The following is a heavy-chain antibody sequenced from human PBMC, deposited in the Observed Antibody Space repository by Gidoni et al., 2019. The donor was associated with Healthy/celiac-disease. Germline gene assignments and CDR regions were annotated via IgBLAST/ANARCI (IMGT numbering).Heavy chain of an antibody. CDR3: AAPSSSCIDCAFDI. D-gene: IGHD6-13*01. V-gene: IGHV1-18*01. CDR2: ISAYNGNT. Sequence: QVQLVQSGAEVKKPGASGKVSCKASGYTFTSYGISWVRQDPGQGLEWRGWISAYNGNTNYAQKLQGRVTMTTDTSTSTAYMVLRSLRSDDTAVYYCAAPSSSCIDCAFDIWGQGTMVTVSS. CDR1: GYTFTSYG. J-gene: IGHJ3*02.